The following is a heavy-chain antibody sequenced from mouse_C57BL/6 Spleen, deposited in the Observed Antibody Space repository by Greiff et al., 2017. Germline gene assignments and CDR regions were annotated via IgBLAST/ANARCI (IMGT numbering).Heavy chain of an antibody. D-gene: IGHD2-3*01. CDR2: IDPSDSYT. J-gene: IGHJ2*01. CDR1: GYTFTSYW. V-gene: IGHV1-69*01. Sequence: QVQLQQPGAELVMPGASVKLSCKASGYTFTSYWMHWVKQRPGQGLEWIGEIDPSDSYTNYNQKFKGKSTLTVDKSSSTAYMQLSSLTAEDSAVYDCARDSLYDGYYDLDYWGQGTTLTVSS. CDR3: ARDSLYDGYYDLDY.